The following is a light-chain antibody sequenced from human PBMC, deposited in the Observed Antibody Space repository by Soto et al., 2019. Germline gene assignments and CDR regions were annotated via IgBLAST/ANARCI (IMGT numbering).Light chain of an antibody. CDR3: AAWDDSLNGPL. CDR2: SSN. V-gene: IGLV1-44*01. Sequence: QSVLTQPPSASGTPGQRVTISCSGSSSNIGSNTVNWYQQLPGTAPKLLIYSSNQRPSGVPDRFSGSKSGTSASLAISGLQSEDEADYYCAAWDDSLNGPLFGGGTKLTVL. J-gene: IGLJ2*01. CDR1: SSNIGSNT.